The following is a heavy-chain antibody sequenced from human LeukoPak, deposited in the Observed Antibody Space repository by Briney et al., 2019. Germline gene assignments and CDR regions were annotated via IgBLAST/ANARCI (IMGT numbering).Heavy chain of an antibody. V-gene: IGHV4-39*07. J-gene: IGHJ5*02. Sequence: PSETLSLTCTVSGGSISRSTYYWGWIRQPPGKGLEWIGSIHDSGITHYNSSLKSRATISVDTSKNQFSLKLSSVTAADTAVYCCARETWAAGTRWFDPWGQGNLVTVSA. CDR1: GGSISRSTYY. CDR3: ARETWAAGTRWFDP. CDR2: IHDSGIT. D-gene: IGHD6-19*01.